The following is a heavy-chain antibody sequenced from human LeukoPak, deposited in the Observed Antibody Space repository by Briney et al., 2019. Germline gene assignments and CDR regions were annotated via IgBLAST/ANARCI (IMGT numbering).Heavy chain of an antibody. D-gene: IGHD1-26*01. Sequence: GGSLRLSCAASGFGFSSYTMDWVRQAPGKGLEWVSSISGSISSKLYAESVKGRFTISRDNAKNSLYLQMNILRAEDTAVYYCVSGSYEGGYYGMDVWGQGTTVTVSS. V-gene: IGHV3-21*01. CDR1: GFGFSSYT. CDR2: ISGSISSK. J-gene: IGHJ6*02. CDR3: VSGSYEGGYYGMDV.